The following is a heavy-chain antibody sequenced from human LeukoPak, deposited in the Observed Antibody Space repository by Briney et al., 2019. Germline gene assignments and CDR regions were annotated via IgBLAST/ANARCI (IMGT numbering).Heavy chain of an antibody. Sequence: GGSLRLSCEGSGFAFNVFGMHWIRQAPGKGLEWVAFIKADGVFTNYAEAVKGRFTISRDDSDNTVFLQMESVRPDDTAVYYCARKLMSSRRFEYWGQGTLVTVSS. CDR2: IKADGVFT. J-gene: IGHJ4*02. CDR3: ARKLMSSRRFEY. D-gene: IGHD2-8*01. V-gene: IGHV3-30*02. CDR1: GFAFNVFG.